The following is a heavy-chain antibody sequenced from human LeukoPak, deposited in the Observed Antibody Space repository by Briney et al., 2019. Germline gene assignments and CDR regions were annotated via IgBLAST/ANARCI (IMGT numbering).Heavy chain of an antibody. CDR2: ISNRGSTI. CDR1: GFTFSDFY. Sequence: GGSLRLSCAASGFTFSDFYMTWIHQAPGKGLEWVSYISNRGSTIHYADSVRGRFTISRDNAKKSLYLQMNSLRAEDTAVYYCARSADRSGYFREIALYYFDYWGQGTLVTVSS. V-gene: IGHV3-11*01. D-gene: IGHD3-22*01. CDR3: ARSADRSGYFREIALYYFDY. J-gene: IGHJ4*02.